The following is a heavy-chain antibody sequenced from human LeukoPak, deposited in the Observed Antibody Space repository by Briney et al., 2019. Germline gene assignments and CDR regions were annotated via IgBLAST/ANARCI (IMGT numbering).Heavy chain of an antibody. Sequence: PGGSLRLSCAASGFTFSSYGMHWVRQAPGKGLEWVAFIRYDGSNKYYADSVKGRFTISRDNAKNSLYLQMNSLRVEDTAVYYCARDQGDYWGQGTLVTVSS. J-gene: IGHJ4*02. CDR1: GFTFSSYG. CDR2: IRYDGSNK. V-gene: IGHV3-30*02. CDR3: ARDQGDY.